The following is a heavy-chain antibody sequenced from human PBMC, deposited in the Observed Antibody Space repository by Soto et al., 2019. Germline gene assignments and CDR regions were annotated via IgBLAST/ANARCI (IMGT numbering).Heavy chain of an antibody. V-gene: IGHV3-48*03. CDR3: ARDKRAYSGYDSGFDY. D-gene: IGHD5-12*01. J-gene: IGHJ4*02. Sequence: ESGGGLVQPGGSLRLSCAASGFTFSNYEMNWVRQAPGRGLEWVSYISTGGTTIYYADSVKGRFTISRDNAKNSLYLQMNSLRAEDTAVYYCARDKRAYSGYDSGFDYWGQGTLVTVSS. CDR2: ISTGGTTI. CDR1: GFTFSNYE.